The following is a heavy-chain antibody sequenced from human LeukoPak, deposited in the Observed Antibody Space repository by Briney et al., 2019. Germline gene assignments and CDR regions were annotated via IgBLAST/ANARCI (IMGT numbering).Heavy chain of an antibody. J-gene: IGHJ4*02. Sequence: GGSLRLSCAASGFTFSSYTMTWVRRAPGKGLEWVSSIGSSNNYIHYADSMKGQVTISRDNAKNSLHLQMDSLRVEDTAVYYCARDERDCGSTSCYWVYWGQGTLVIVSS. CDR1: GFTFSSYT. V-gene: IGHV3-21*01. CDR3: ARDERDCGSTSCYWVY. CDR2: IGSSNNYI. D-gene: IGHD2-2*01.